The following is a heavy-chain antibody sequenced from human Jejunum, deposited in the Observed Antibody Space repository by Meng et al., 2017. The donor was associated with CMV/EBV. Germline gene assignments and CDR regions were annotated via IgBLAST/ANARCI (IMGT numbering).Heavy chain of an antibody. Sequence: CGVSGFIFSNYGMPWVRQAPGNGLEWVAHISYDGSNTYYADAVKGRFTISRDNSKNTMYLQMNSLRAEDTAVYYCARVGTLIFGFDAWGQGTLVTVSS. D-gene: IGHD3/OR15-3a*01. CDR2: ISYDGSNT. V-gene: IGHV3-30*03. J-gene: IGHJ4*02. CDR1: GFIFSNYG. CDR3: ARVGTLIFGFDA.